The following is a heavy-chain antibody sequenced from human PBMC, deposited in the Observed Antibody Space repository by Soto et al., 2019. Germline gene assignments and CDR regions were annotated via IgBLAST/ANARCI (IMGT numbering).Heavy chain of an antibody. CDR1: GGSFGGYY. D-gene: IGHD2-15*01. CDR2: INHSGST. V-gene: IGHV4-34*01. CDR3: APSYCGGSCLRPGN. J-gene: IGHJ4*02. Sequence: QVQLQQWGAGLLKPSETLSLTCAVYGGSFGGYYWSWIRQPPGKGLEWIGEINHSGSTNYNPSLKSRVTISVDTSKNQFSLKLSSVTAADTAVYYCAPSYCGGSCLRPGNWGQGTLVTVSS.